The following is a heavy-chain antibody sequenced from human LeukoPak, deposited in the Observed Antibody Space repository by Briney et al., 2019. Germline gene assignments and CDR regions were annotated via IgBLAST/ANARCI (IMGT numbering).Heavy chain of an antibody. CDR3: ARELVGGWFDP. CDR1: GGSFSGYY. Sequence: PSEILSLTCAVYGGSFSGYYWSWIRQPPGKGLEWIGEINHSGSTNYNPSLKSRVTISVDTSKNQISLKLSSVTAADTAVYYCARELVGGWFDPWGQGTLVTVSS. J-gene: IGHJ5*02. CDR2: INHSGST. D-gene: IGHD2-2*01. V-gene: IGHV4-34*01.